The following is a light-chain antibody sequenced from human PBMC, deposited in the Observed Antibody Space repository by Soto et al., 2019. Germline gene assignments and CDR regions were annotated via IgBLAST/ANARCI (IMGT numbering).Light chain of an antibody. CDR1: SSDVGGYNY. J-gene: IGLJ1*01. CDR2: EVT. CDR3: SSYTYSITRI. V-gene: IGLV2-14*01. Sequence: QSALTQPPSASGSPGQSVTISCTGTSSDVGGYNYVSWYQHRPGNAPKRIIYEVTKRPSGVSNRFSGSKSGDTASLTISGLQAEDEADYYCSSYTYSITRIFGTGTKVTVL.